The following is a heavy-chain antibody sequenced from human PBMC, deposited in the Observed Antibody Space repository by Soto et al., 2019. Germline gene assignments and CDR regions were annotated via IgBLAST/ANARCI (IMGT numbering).Heavy chain of an antibody. J-gene: IGHJ6*02. CDR2: IGTAGDT. V-gene: IGHV3-13*01. Sequence: HPGGSLRLSCAASGFTFSSYDMHWVRQATGKGLEWVSAIGTAGDTYYPGSVKGRFTISRENAKNSLYLQMNSLRAEDTAVYYCARDSLLCCSSTSRYYYYGMDVWGQGTTVTVSS. CDR3: ARDSLLCCSSTSRYYYYGMDV. D-gene: IGHD2-2*01. CDR1: GFTFSSYD.